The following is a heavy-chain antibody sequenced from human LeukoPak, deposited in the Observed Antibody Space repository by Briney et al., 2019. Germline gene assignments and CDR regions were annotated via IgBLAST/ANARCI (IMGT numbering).Heavy chain of an antibody. Sequence: SETLSLTCAVYGGSFSGYYWSWIRQPLGKGLEWIGEINHSGSTNYNPSLKSRVTISVDTSKNQFSLKLSSVTAADTAVYYCARGGVDLYYYGSGSYYNRGWFDPWGQGTLVTVSS. CDR2: INHSGST. CDR3: ARGGVDLYYYGSGSYYNRGWFDP. J-gene: IGHJ5*02. CDR1: GGSFSGYY. V-gene: IGHV4-34*01. D-gene: IGHD3-10*01.